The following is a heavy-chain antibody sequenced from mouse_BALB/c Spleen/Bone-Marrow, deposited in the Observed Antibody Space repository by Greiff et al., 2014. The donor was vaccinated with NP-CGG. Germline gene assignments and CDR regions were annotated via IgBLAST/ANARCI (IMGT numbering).Heavy chain of an antibody. CDR2: INPYNGGS. J-gene: IGHJ3*01. Sequence: EVQLQQSGLELVKPGASMKISCKASGYSFAGYTMNWVKQSHGKNLEWIGLINPYNGGSSYNQKFKGKATLTVDKSSSTAYMELLSLTSEDSAVYYCAREGYGSSYGFAYWGQGTLVTVPA. CDR1: GYSFAGYT. CDR3: AREGYGSSYGFAY. V-gene: IGHV1-18*01. D-gene: IGHD1-1*01.